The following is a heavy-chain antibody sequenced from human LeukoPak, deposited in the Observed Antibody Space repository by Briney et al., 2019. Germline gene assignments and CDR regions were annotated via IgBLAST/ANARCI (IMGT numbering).Heavy chain of an antibody. CDR3: AKDARTSH. CDR2: LGGSDTSA. CDR1: GFTFSTYA. D-gene: IGHD2-2*01. V-gene: IGHV3-23*01. J-gene: IGHJ4*02. Sequence: GGSLRLSCAASGFTFSTYALSWVRQAPGKGLEWVSGLGGSDTSAYYADSVKGRFTISRDNSKNTLYLQMNSLRAEDTAVYYCAKDARTSHWGQGTLVTVSS.